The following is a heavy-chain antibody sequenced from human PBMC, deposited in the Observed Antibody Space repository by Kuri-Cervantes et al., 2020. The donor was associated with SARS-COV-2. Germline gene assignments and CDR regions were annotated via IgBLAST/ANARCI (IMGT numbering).Heavy chain of an antibody. CDR3: VRDGDHWNFDY. D-gene: IGHD1-1*01. Sequence: GESLKISCAASGFTFSSYAMSWVRQAPGKGLEWVSAISGSGGSTYYADSVKGRFTISRDNSKNTLYLQMNSLRAEDRAVYYCVRDGDHWNFDYWGQGTLVTVSS. CDR1: GFTFSSYA. V-gene: IGHV3-23*01. CDR2: ISGSGGST. J-gene: IGHJ4*02.